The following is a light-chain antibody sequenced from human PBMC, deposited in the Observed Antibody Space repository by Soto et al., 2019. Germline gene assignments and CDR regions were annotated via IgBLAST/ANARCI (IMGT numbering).Light chain of an antibody. V-gene: IGKV3-20*01. J-gene: IGKJ2*01. CDR3: QQYGSSPYT. CDR1: QSVSSSY. CDR2: GAS. Sequence: IVLTQSPGTLYSSPGERATLSCRASQSVSSSYLAWYQQKPGPAPRLLIYGASSRATGIPDRFSGSGSGTDFTLAISRLEPEDFAVYYCQQYGSSPYTFGQGTKLEIK.